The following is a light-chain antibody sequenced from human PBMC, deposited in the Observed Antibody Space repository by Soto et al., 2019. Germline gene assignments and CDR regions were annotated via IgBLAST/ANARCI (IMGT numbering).Light chain of an antibody. CDR2: GAS. V-gene: IGKV3-20*01. J-gene: IGKJ2*01. CDR1: RSVSSRF. CDR3: QQYGYSPYT. Sequence: EIMLTQSPGTLYSSTGERVTLSCWASRSVSSRFLAWYQQKPGQAPRGLIYGASSRATGIPDRFSGSGSGSDFTLTISRLEPEDFAVYYCQQYGYSPYTFGQGTKLEIK.